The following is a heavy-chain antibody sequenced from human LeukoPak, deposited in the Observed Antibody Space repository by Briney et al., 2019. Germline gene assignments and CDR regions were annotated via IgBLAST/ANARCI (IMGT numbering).Heavy chain of an antibody. V-gene: IGHV1-46*01. CDR3: ASHHLVVGATAYFDY. J-gene: IGHJ4*02. Sequence: ASVKVSCKASGYIFTSYYMHWLRQAPGQGLEWVGLINPTGGSTTYAQNFQGRVTMTRDTSTTTVYMEVSSLRSEDTAVYYCASHHLVVGATAYFDYWGQGTLVTVSS. D-gene: IGHD1-26*01. CDR2: INPTGGST. CDR1: GYIFTSYY.